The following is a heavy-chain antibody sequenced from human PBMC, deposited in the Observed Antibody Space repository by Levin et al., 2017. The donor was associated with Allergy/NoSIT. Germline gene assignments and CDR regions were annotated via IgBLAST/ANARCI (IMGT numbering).Heavy chain of an antibody. V-gene: IGHV5-51*01. CDR1: GYSFTSYW. D-gene: IGHD3-16*01. CDR3: ARRGTRDYYYYMDV. CDR2: IYPGDSDT. Sequence: GGSLRLSCQGSGYSFTSYWIGWVRQMPGKGLEWMGIIYPGDSDTSYSPSFQGQVTISADKFISTAYLQWSSLKASDNAIYYCARRGTRDYYYYMDVWGKGNTVTVSS. J-gene: IGHJ6*03.